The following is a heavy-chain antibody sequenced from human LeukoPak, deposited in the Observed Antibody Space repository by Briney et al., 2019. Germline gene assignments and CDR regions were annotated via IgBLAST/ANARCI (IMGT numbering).Heavy chain of an antibody. J-gene: IGHJ4*02. CDR2: IYTSGST. CDR3: ARESGTSLVDY. Sequence: SETLSLTCTVSGGSISSGSYYWSWIRQPAGKGLEWIGRIYTSGSTNYNPSLKSRVTMSVDTSKNQFSLKLSSVTAADTAVYYCARESGTSLVDYWGQGTLVTVSS. V-gene: IGHV4-61*02. CDR1: GGSISSGSYY. D-gene: IGHD5-12*01.